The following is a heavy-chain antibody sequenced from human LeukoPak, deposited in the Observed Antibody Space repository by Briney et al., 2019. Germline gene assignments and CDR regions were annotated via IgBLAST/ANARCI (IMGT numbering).Heavy chain of an antibody. CDR3: AKDDGLHNLDY. D-gene: IGHD4-11*01. CDR2: MGSNI. Sequence: GGSLRLSCAASGFALSSNAMSWVRQAPGKGLEWVSAMGSNIYYADSVKGRFTISRDDSKNTLYLQMNSLRLEDTAVYYCAKDDGLHNLDYWGQGTLVTVSS. J-gene: IGHJ4*02. CDR1: GFALSSNA. V-gene: IGHV3-23*01.